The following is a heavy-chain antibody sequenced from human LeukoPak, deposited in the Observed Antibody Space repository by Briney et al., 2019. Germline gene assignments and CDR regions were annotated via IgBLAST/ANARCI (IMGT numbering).Heavy chain of an antibody. V-gene: IGHV3-20*04. D-gene: IGHD6-6*01. Sequence: GGSLRLSCAASGFTFDDYGMSWVRQAPGKGLEWVSGINWNGGSTGYADSVKGRFTISRDNAKNSLYLQMNSLRAEDTAVYYCARSVPPAIAARLEAFDIWGQGTMVTVSS. CDR3: ARSVPPAIAARLEAFDI. CDR1: GFTFDDYG. CDR2: INWNGGST. J-gene: IGHJ3*02.